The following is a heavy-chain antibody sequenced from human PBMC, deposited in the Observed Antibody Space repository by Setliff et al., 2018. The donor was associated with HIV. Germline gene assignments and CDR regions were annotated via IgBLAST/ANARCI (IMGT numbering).Heavy chain of an antibody. J-gene: IGHJ4*03. CDR2: IYFTGSS. Sequence: KPSENLSLTCTVSGGSISTYYWSWIRQPPGKGLEWIGSIYFTGSSDNNPSLKSRVTLSVDTSKHQFSLRLSSVTAADTAMYFCARGVVALSPRGPLDLWGQGTLVTVSS. V-gene: IGHV4-59*08. CDR1: GGSISTYY. D-gene: IGHD5-12*01. CDR3: ARGVVALSPRGPLDL.